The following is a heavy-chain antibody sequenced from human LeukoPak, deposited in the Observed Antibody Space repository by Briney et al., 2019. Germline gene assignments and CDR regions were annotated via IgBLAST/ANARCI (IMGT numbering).Heavy chain of an antibody. Sequence: GGSLRLSCVASGITFSNYAVSWVRQAPEKGLDWVSVISGSAHKIRYADSVKGRFTISRDNSENIVYLQMNNLRIEDTAVYYCAGRPTGYSSGYIHWGQGTLVTVSS. J-gene: IGHJ4*02. CDR1: GITFSNYA. D-gene: IGHD5-18*01. V-gene: IGHV3-23*01. CDR3: AGRPTGYSSGYIH. CDR2: ISGSAHKI.